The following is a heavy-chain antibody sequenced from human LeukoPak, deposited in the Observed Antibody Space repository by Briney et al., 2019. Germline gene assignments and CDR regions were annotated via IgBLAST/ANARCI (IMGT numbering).Heavy chain of an antibody. CDR3: AKSYYYDSSGYFLGWYYYYMDV. Sequence: PGGSLRLSCAASGFTFSSYAMSWVRQAPGKGLEWVSAISGSGGSTYYADSVKGRFTISRDNSKNTLYLQMNSLRAEDTAVYYCAKSYYYDSSGYFLGWYYYYMDVWGKGTTVTVSS. CDR2: ISGSGGST. J-gene: IGHJ6*03. CDR1: GFTFSSYA. V-gene: IGHV3-23*01. D-gene: IGHD3-22*01.